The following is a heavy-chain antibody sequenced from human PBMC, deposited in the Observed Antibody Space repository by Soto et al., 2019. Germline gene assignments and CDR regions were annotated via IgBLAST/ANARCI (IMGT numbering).Heavy chain of an antibody. J-gene: IGHJ4*02. Sequence: SETLSLTCTVSGGSISSGGYYWSWIRQHPGKGLEWIGYIYYSGSTYYNTSLKSRVTISVDTSKNQFSLKLSSVTAADTAVYYCARVWGYYFDFWGQGTLVTVSS. D-gene: IGHD3-16*01. CDR2: IYYSGST. CDR3: ARVWGYYFDF. V-gene: IGHV4-31*03. CDR1: GGSISSGGYY.